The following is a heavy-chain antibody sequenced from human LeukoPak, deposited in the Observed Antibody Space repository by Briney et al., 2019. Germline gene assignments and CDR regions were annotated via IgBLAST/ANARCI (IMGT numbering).Heavy chain of an antibody. CDR3: ARDLGQYYDTSDNWFDP. CDR1: GFTFSNYW. Sequence: GGSLRLSCAASGFTFSNYWMHWVRQAPGKGLVWVSRINGDGINTSYADSVKGRFTISRDNAKNTLNLQMNSLRAEDTAVYYCARDLGQYYDTSDNWFDPWGQGTLVTVSS. V-gene: IGHV3-74*01. CDR2: INGDGINT. D-gene: IGHD3-22*01. J-gene: IGHJ5*02.